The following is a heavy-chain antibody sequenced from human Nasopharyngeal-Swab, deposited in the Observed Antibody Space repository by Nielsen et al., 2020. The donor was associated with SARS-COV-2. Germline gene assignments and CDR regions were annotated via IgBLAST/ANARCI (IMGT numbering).Heavy chain of an antibody. V-gene: IGHV4-30-4*08. CDR1: DGSISSGDYY. Sequence: SETLSLTGTVSDGSISSGDYYWSWIRQPPGKGLEWIGYIYYSGSTYYNPSLKSRVTISVDTSKNQFSLKLSSVTAADTAVYYCARTPFPNGGDYYYMDVWGKGTTVTVSS. J-gene: IGHJ6*03. D-gene: IGHD3-16*01. CDR3: ARTPFPNGGDYYYMDV. CDR2: IYYSGST.